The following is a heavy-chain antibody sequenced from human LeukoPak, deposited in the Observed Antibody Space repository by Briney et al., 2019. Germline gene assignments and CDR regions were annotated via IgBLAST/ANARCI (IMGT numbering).Heavy chain of an antibody. CDR3: AAALGYSYGFDY. D-gene: IGHD5-18*01. Sequence: ASVKVSCKVSGYTLTELSMHWVRQAPGKGLEWMGGFDPEDGETIYAQKFQGRVTMTEDTSTDTAYMELSSLRSEDMAVYYCAAALGYSYGFDYWGQGTLVTVSS. CDR2: FDPEDGET. CDR1: GYTLTELS. V-gene: IGHV1-24*01. J-gene: IGHJ4*02.